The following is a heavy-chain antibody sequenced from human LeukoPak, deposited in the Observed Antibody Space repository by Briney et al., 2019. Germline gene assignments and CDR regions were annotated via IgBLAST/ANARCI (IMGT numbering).Heavy chain of an antibody. V-gene: IGHV4-38-2*02. CDR1: GYSISSGYY. J-gene: IGHJ4*02. Sequence: SETLSLTCTVSGYSISSGYYWGWIRQPPGKGLEWIGSIYHSGSTYYNPSLKSRVTISVDTSKNQFSLKLSFVTAADTAVYYCARELALPYYFDYWGQGTLVTVSS. D-gene: IGHD1-1*01. CDR3: ARELALPYYFDY. CDR2: IYHSGST.